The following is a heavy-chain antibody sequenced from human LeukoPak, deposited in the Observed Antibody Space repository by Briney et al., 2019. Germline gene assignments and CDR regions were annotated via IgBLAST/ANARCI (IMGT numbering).Heavy chain of an antibody. CDR1: GFTFGSHG. V-gene: IGHV3-30*02. CDR3: AKDLYGYSSSWYGLDY. D-gene: IGHD6-13*01. Sequence: PGGSLRLSCAASGFTFGSHGMHWVRQAPGKGLEWVAVIWYGGSNKYYADSVKGRFTISRDNSKNTLYLQMNSLRAEDTAVYYCAKDLYGYSSSWYGLDYWGQGTLVTVSS. CDR2: IWYGGSNK. J-gene: IGHJ4*02.